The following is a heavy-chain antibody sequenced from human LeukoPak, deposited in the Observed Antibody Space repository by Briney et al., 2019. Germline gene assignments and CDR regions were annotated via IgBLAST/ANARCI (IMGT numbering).Heavy chain of an antibody. CDR3: AREEFGGVIAWAFDY. J-gene: IGHJ4*02. CDR1: GFTFSSYG. CDR2: IWYDGSNK. Sequence: GGSLRLSCAASGFTFSSYGMHWVRQAPGKGLEWVAVIWYDGSNKYYADSVKGRFTISRDNSKNTLYLQMNSLRAEDTAVYYCAREEFGGVIAWAFDYWGQGTLVTVSS. D-gene: IGHD3-16*01. V-gene: IGHV3-33*01.